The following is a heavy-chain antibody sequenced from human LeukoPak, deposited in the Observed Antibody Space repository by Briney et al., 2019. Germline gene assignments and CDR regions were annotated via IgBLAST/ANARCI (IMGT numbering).Heavy chain of an antibody. CDR2: INHSGST. D-gene: IGHD5-18*01. CDR1: GGSFSGYY. CDR3: ARGDTADLFGWFDP. J-gene: IGHJ5*02. V-gene: IGHV4-34*01. Sequence: SETLSLTCTVYGGSFSGYYWSWIRQPPGKGLEWIGEINHSGSTNYNLSLKSRVTISVDTSKNQFSLKLSSVTAADTAVYYCARGDTADLFGWFDPWGQGTLVTVSS.